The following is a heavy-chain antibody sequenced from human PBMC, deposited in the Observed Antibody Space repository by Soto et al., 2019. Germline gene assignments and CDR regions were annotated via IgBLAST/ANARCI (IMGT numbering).Heavy chain of an antibody. CDR1: GGSVSSGSYY. J-gene: IGHJ5*02. CDR3: ARERSWSGYREFDP. CDR2: IYYSGST. Sequence: SETLSLTCTVSGGSVSSGSYYWSWIRQPPGKGLEWIGYIYYSGSTNYNPSLKSRVTISVDTSKNQFSLKLSSVTAADTAVYYCARERSWSGYREFDPWGQGTLVTVSS. V-gene: IGHV4-61*01. D-gene: IGHD3-3*01.